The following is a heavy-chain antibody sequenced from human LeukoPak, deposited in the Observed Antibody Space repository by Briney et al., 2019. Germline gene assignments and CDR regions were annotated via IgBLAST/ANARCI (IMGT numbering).Heavy chain of an antibody. J-gene: IGHJ6*02. Sequence: PSETLSLTCAVYGGSFSGYYWSWIRQPPGKGLEWIGSIYYSGSTYYNPSLKSRVTISVDTSKNQFSLKLSSVTAADTAVYYCAINWGYYDILTGYYYYYGMDVWGQGTTVTVSS. CDR1: GGSFSGYY. CDR3: AINWGYYDILTGYYYYYGMDV. D-gene: IGHD3-9*01. CDR2: IYYSGST. V-gene: IGHV4-34*01.